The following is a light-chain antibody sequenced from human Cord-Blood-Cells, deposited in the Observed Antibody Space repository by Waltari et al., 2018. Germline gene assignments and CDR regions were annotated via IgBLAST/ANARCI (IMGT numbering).Light chain of an antibody. CDR3: QQYNNWPPLT. Sequence: EIVMTQPPATLSVSPGERATLSCRASQSVSSNLASYQQKPGEAPRLLIYGASTRATGIPARFSGSGSGTEFTLTISSLQSEDFAVYYCQQYNNWPPLTFGGGTKVEIK. CDR2: GAS. V-gene: IGKV3-15*01. J-gene: IGKJ4*01. CDR1: QSVSSN.